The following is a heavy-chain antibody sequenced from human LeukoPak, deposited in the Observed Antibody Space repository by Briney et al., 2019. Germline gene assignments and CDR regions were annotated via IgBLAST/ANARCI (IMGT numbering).Heavy chain of an antibody. CDR3: ARVWGVNLFPYFDY. CDR1: GFTFSSYA. Sequence: PGGSLRLSCAASGFTFSSYAMSWVRQAPGKGLEWVSAISGSGGSTYYADSVKGRFTISRDNSKNTLYLQMNSLRAEDTALYYCARVWGVNLFPYFDYWGQGTLVTVSS. CDR2: ISGSGGST. V-gene: IGHV3-23*01. D-gene: IGHD3-16*01. J-gene: IGHJ4*02.